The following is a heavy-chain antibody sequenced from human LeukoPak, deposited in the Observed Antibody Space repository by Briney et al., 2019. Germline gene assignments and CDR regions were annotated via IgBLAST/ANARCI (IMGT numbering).Heavy chain of an antibody. CDR3: ARHAYQSEYLAVTGPWVDS. D-gene: IGHD6-19*01. V-gene: IGHV4-39*01. CDR2: IYYSGTT. Sequence: PSETLSLTRIVSGGSISSSSHYCGWIRQTPGKGLEWIGSIYYSGTTYYNPSLKSRVTVSVCTSKTQFSLKLTSVTAADTAIYYCARHAYQSEYLAVTGPWVDSWGRGTLVTVSS. J-gene: IGHJ5*01. CDR1: GGSISSSSHY.